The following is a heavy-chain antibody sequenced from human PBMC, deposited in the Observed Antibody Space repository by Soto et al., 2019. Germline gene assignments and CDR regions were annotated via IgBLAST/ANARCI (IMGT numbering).Heavy chain of an antibody. J-gene: IGHJ4*02. Sequence: PGGSLRLSCAASGFTFSSYSMNWVRQAPGKGLEWVSSISSSSSYIYYADSLKARFTISRDNAKNSLYLQMNSLRAEDTAVYYCARDSGGGSSTSWLIVVDYLDYWGQGTLVTVSS. CDR3: ARDSGGGSSTSWLIVVDYLDY. V-gene: IGHV3-21*01. CDR2: ISSSSSYI. CDR1: GFTFSSYS. D-gene: IGHD3-22*01.